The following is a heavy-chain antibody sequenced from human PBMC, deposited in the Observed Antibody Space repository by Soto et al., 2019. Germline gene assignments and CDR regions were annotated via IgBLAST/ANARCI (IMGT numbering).Heavy chain of an antibody. J-gene: IGHJ4*02. D-gene: IGHD3-10*01. CDR2: IFHDGTA. CDR1: CVSISSGNW. V-gene: IGHV4-4*02. Sequence: SETVSLTCAVSCVSISSGNWWTWVRQSPQRGLEYIGEIFHDGTANYYPSFERRVAISVDTSKNQFSLKLTSVTAADTAIYFCARLVYDTRLNYMYFDFWGQGTLVTVSS. CDR3: ARLVYDTRLNYMYFDF.